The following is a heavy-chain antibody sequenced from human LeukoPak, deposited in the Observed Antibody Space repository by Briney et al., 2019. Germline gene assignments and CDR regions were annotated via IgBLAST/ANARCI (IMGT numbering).Heavy chain of an antibody. J-gene: IGHJ4*02. V-gene: IGHV3-66*01. CDR1: GFTFSSYG. Sequence: GGSLRLSCAASGFTFSSYGMSWVRQAPGKGLEWVSVIYSGGSTYYADSVEGRFTISRDNSKNTLYLQMNSLRAEDTAVYYCARWRLWFGEADYWGQGTLVTVSS. CDR2: IYSGGST. CDR3: ARWRLWFGEADY. D-gene: IGHD3-10*01.